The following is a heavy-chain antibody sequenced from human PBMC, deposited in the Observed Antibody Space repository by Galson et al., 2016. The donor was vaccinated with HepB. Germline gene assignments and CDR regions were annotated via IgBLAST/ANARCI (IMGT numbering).Heavy chain of an antibody. CDR1: GGTVSSAGFS. J-gene: IGHJ4*02. D-gene: IGHD3-16*01. V-gene: IGHV4-61*08. CDR2: TSFSGIT. CDR3: ARWGGSGFTF. Sequence: ETLSLTCSVSGGTVSSAGFSWHWIRQPPGEGLEWIGYTSFSGITNYSPSLKSRLTISIDTSQNKFSLTLTSMTAADTAPYYCARWGGSGFTFWGQGALVIVAS.